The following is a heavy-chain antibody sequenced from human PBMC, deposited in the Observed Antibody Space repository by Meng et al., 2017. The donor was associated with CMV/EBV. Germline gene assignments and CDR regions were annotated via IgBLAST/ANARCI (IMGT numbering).Heavy chain of an antibody. J-gene: IGHJ6*02. V-gene: IGHV3-48*04. CDR2: ISSSSSTI. Sequence: GESLKISCAASGFTFSSYSMNWVRQAPGKGLEWVSYISSSSSTIYYADSVKGRFTISRDNAKNTLYLQMNSLRAEDTAVYYCARGLYSGMDVWGQGTTVTVSS. D-gene: IGHD4-11*01. CDR3: ARGLYSGMDV. CDR1: GFTFSSYS.